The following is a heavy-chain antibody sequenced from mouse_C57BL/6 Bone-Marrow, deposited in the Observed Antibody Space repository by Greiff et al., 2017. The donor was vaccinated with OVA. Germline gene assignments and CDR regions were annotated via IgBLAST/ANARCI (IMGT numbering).Heavy chain of an antibody. CDR1: GFTFSSYG. V-gene: IGHV5-6*02. CDR3: ARRYYYGSSFDY. D-gene: IGHD1-1*01. J-gene: IGHJ2*01. Sequence: EVKLVESGGDLVKPGGSLKLSCAASGFTFSSYGMSWVRQTPDKRLEWVATISSGGSYTYYPDSVKGRFTISRDNAKNTLYLQMSSLKSEDTAMYYCARRYYYGSSFDYWGQGTTLTVSS. CDR2: ISSGGSYT.